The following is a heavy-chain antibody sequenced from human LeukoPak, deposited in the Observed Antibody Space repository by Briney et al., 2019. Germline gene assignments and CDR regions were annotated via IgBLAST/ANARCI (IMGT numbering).Heavy chain of an antibody. CDR1: GDSISRGRYY. Sequence: SETLSLTCTVSGDSISRGRYYWSWVRQPAGKELEWIGRIYASGKTDYNPYTPSLKSRVAISVDTSKNQFSLKLSSVTAADTAVYYCARTYSGSYYPTQDGAFDIWGQGTMVTVSS. CDR3: ARTYSGSYYPTQDGAFDI. J-gene: IGHJ3*02. D-gene: IGHD1-26*01. V-gene: IGHV4-61*02. CDR2: IYASGKT.